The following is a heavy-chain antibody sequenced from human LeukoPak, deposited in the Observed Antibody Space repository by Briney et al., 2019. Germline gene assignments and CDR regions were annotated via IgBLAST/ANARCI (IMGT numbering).Heavy chain of an antibody. J-gene: IGHJ6*03. CDR1: GGSISSSSYY. CDR3: ARVSSVWIKDYYYYMDV. CDR2: IYYSGSA. Sequence: SETLSLTCTVSGGSISSSSYYWGWIRQPPGKGLEWIGNIYYSGSAYYNPSLKSRVTISVDTSKNRFSLKVSSVTAADTAVYYCARVSSVWIKDYYYYMDVWGKGTAVTVSS. D-gene: IGHD5-12*01. V-gene: IGHV4-39*07.